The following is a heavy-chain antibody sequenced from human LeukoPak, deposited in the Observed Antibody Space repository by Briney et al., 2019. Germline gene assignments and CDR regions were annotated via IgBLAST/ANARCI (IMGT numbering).Heavy chain of an antibody. CDR1: GFTFSSYE. D-gene: IGHD1-7*01. V-gene: IGHV4-34*01. CDR2: INHSGST. Sequence: GSLRLSCAASGFTFSSYEMNWVRQPPGKGLEWIGEINHSGSTNYNPSLKSRVTISVDTSKNQFSLKLSSVTAADTAVYYCARDNWNYPNWFDPWGQGTLVTVSS. J-gene: IGHJ5*02. CDR3: ARDNWNYPNWFDP.